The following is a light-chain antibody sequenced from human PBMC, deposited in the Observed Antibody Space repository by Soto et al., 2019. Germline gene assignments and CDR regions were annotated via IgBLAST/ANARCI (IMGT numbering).Light chain of an antibody. J-gene: IGKJ4*01. Sequence: EIVLTQSPGTLSLSPGERATLSCRASQSVSSSYLAWYQQKPGQAPRLLIYGASSRATGIPDRFSGSGSGTDFTLTISRLEPEDFAAYHCQQYGRTPLTFGGGTKVEIK. CDR3: QQYGRTPLT. CDR2: GAS. CDR1: QSVSSSY. V-gene: IGKV3-20*01.